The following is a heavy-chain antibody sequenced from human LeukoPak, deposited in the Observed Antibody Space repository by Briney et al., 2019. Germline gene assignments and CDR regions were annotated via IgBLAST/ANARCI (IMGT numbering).Heavy chain of an antibody. CDR3: ARGGGATTGLDY. Sequence: GGSLTLSRAASGFTFSSYAVHWVRQAPGKGLEYVSTVSSNGGSTYYGNSVKGRFTISRDNSKNTVYLQMGSLRAEDMAVYYCARGGGATTGLDYWGQGTLVTVSS. D-gene: IGHD1-26*01. J-gene: IGHJ4*02. CDR2: VSSNGGST. CDR1: GFTFSSYA. V-gene: IGHV3-64*01.